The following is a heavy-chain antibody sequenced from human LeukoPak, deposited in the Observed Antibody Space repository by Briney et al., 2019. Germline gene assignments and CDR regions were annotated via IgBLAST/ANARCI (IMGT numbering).Heavy chain of an antibody. Sequence: ASVKVSRKTSGYTFTGYYMHWVRQAPGQGLEWMGIINPSGGSTSYAQKFQGRVTMTRDTSTSTVYMELSSLRSEDTAVYYCARENPICSSTSCYLREDYYGMDVWGQGTTVTVSS. CDR3: ARENPICSSTSCYLREDYYGMDV. V-gene: IGHV1-46*01. D-gene: IGHD2-2*01. CDR1: GYTFTGYY. J-gene: IGHJ6*02. CDR2: INPSGGST.